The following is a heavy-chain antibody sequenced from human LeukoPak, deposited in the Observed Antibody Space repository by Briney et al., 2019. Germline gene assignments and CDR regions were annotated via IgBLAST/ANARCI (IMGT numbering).Heavy chain of an antibody. J-gene: IGHJ3*02. CDR1: GGTFSSYA. CDR2: IIPIFGTA. Sequence: ASVKVSCKASGGTFSSYAISWVRQAPGQGLEWMGGIIPIFGTANYAQKFQGRVTITADGSTSTAYMELSSLRSEDTAVYYCARDYCSSTSCYLNAFDIWGQGTMVTVSS. D-gene: IGHD2-2*01. CDR3: ARDYCSSTSCYLNAFDI. V-gene: IGHV1-69*01.